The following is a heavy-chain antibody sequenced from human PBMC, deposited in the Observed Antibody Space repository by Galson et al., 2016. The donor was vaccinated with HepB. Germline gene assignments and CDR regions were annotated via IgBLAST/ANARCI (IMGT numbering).Heavy chain of an antibody. V-gene: IGHV4-39*07. CDR3: ARRAYSYGFISWFDP. D-gene: IGHD5-18*01. CDR2: IYYSGST. J-gene: IGHJ5*02. Sequence: SETLSLTCTVSGGSVSDPIYYWGWIRQSPGKGLEWIATIYYSGSTTYNPSLKSRVTLSVDTSKNQFSLNLSSVTAADTAVYYCARRAYSYGFISWFDPWGQGTLVTVSS. CDR1: GGSVSDPIYY.